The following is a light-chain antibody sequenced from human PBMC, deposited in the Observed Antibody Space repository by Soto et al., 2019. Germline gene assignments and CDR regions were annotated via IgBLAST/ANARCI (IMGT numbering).Light chain of an antibody. Sequence: QSALTQPASVSGSPGQSITISCTGTSSDVGGYNYVSWYQQHPGKAPKLMMYEVSNRPSVVSNRFSGSKSGNTASLTISGLQTEDEADYYGSSYTSSRPPVFGGGTTLTVL. CDR3: SSYTSSRPPV. CDR2: EVS. V-gene: IGLV2-14*01. CDR1: SSDVGGYNY. J-gene: IGLJ2*01.